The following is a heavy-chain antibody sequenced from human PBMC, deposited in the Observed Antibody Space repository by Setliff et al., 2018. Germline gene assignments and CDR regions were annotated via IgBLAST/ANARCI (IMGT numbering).Heavy chain of an antibody. CDR1: GYIFTSYD. CDR3: ARAQSWSGGPYYLDN. V-gene: IGHV1-8*02. D-gene: IGHD3-3*01. CDR2: MNPNSGNT. J-gene: IGHJ4*02. Sequence: ASVKVSCKASGYIFTSYDINWVRQATGQGLEWMGWMNPNSGNTGYAQKFQGRVTMTRNTSISTAYMDLSSLRFEDTAVYYCARAQSWSGGPYYLDNWGQGTLVTVSS.